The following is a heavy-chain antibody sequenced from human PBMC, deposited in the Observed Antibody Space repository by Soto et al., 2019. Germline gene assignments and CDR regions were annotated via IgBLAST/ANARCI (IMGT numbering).Heavy chain of an antibody. J-gene: IGHJ4*02. CDR1: GYTFTSYY. CDR2: INPSGGRT. V-gene: IGHV1-46*01. D-gene: IGHD5-12*01. Sequence: ASVKVSCKASGYTFTSYYMHWVRQAPGQGLEWMGIINPSGGRTSYAQKFQGRVTMTRDTSTSKVYMELSSLRSEDTAVYYCARGQYVEMAKCWLDYCGQRTLVAVSS. CDR3: ARGQYVEMAKCWLDY.